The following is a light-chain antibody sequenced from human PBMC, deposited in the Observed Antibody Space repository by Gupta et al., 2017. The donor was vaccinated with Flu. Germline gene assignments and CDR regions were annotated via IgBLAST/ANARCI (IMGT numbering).Light chain of an antibody. CDR2: GNN. V-gene: IGLV1-40*01. J-gene: IGLJ1*01. CDR3: QTYDTSLSGLYV. Sequence: NSSCAGSTSNIGAGYDVHWYQQSPGTAPRLLIYGNNNRPSGGPDRFSGSKSGTSASLAITGLQAEDEADYYCQTYDTSLSGLYVFGTGTKVTVL. CDR1: TSNIGAGYD.